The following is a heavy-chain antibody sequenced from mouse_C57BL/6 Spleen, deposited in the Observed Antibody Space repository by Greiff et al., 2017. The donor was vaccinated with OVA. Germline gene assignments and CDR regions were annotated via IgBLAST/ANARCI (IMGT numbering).Heavy chain of an antibody. D-gene: IGHD1-1*01. CDR3: TSHYYGGSYWYFDV. CDR1: GFTFSSYA. CDR2: ISSGGDYI. Sequence: EVQLVESGEGLVKPGGSLKLSCAASGFTFSSYAMSWVRQTPEKRLEWVAYISSGGDYIYYADTVKGRFTISRDNARNTLYLQMSSLKSEDTAMYYCTSHYYGGSYWYFDVWGTGTTVTVSS. V-gene: IGHV5-9-1*02. J-gene: IGHJ1*03.